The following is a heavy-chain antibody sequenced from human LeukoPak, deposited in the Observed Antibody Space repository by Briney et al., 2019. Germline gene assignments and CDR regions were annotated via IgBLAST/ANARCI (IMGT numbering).Heavy chain of an antibody. J-gene: IGHJ4*02. CDR2: INSDGSST. CDR3: ASGHPYGSGPFDY. CDR1: GFTFSSYW. D-gene: IGHD3-10*01. Sequence: GGSLRLSCAASGFTFSSYWMHWVRQAPGKGLVWVSRINSDGSSTSYADSVKGRFTISRDNAKNTLYLQMNSLRAEDTAVYYCASGHPYGSGPFDYWGQGTLVTVSS. V-gene: IGHV3-74*01.